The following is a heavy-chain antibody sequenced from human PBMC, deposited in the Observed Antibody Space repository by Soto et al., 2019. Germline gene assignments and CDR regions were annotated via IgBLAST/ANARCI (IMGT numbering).Heavy chain of an antibody. V-gene: IGHV4-39*01. Sequence: SETLSLTCTVSGGSVRSSTYYWGWIRQAPGKGLEWIASIYYSGRTHNNPALKSRVTMSVDTYTNQFSLKMNAVTAADTAVYYCTRHEGGAAAHRPLDYWGQGTLVTVSS. J-gene: IGHJ4*02. CDR2: IYYSGRT. CDR3: TRHEGGAAAHRPLDY. D-gene: IGHD6-13*01. CDR1: GGSVRSSTYY.